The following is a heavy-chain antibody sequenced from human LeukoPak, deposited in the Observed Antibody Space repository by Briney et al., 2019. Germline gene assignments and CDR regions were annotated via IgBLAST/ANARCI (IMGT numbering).Heavy chain of an antibody. D-gene: IGHD3-9*01. CDR1: GFTFSSYW. CDR2: IKQDGSEK. J-gene: IGHJ4*02. Sequence: GGSLRLSCAASGFTFSSYWMSWVRQSPGKGLEWVANIKQDGSEKYYVDSVKGRFTISRDNAKNSLYLQMNSLRAEDTAVYYCARSLRYFDWLHTSYYFDYWGQGTLVTVSS. CDR3: ARSLRYFDWLHTSYYFDY. V-gene: IGHV3-7*01.